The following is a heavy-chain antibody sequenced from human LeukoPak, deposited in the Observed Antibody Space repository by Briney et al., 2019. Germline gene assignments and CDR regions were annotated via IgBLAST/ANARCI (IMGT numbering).Heavy chain of an antibody. CDR1: GVTFSSYG. Sequence: PGRSLRLSCAASGVTFSSYGMHWVRQAPGKGLEWVAVISYDGSNKYYADSVKGRFTISRDNSKNTLYLQMNSLRAEDTAVYYCAKTWGPFSESAFDIWGQGTMVTVSS. V-gene: IGHV3-30*18. CDR2: ISYDGSNK. J-gene: IGHJ3*02. D-gene: IGHD7-27*01. CDR3: AKTWGPFSESAFDI.